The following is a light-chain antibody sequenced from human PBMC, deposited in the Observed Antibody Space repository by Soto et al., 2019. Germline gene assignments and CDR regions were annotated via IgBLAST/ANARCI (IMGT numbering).Light chain of an antibody. Sequence: DIQMTQSPTSLSASVGDRVTITCRASQDIRNFVAWYQQKPGEAAKLLIYAASTLRSGVPSRFSGSGSGTDFTLTISRLQPEYVATYSWQNYRSLPVFGPGTKVEIE. V-gene: IGKV1-27*01. J-gene: IGKJ3*01. CDR3: QNYRSLPV. CDR2: AAS. CDR1: QDIRNF.